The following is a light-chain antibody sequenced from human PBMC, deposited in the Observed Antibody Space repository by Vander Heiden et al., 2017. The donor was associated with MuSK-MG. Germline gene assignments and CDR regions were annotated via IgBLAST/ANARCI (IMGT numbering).Light chain of an antibody. J-gene: IGLJ2*01. CDR1: KLGDRY. Sequence: SYELTQPPSVSVSPGQTASITCAGDKLGDRYACWYQQKPGQSPVLVIYQVTKRPSGIPERFSGSNSGKTATLTISGNKARDEADYYCQAWDSSYVVFGGGTKLTVL. CDR2: QVT. V-gene: IGLV3-1*01. CDR3: QAWDSSYVV.